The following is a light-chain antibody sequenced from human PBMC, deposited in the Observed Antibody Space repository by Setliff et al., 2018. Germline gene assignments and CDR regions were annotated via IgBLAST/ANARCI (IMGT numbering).Light chain of an antibody. CDR1: SSDVGGYNY. CDR3: SSYTSSSTPYV. J-gene: IGLJ1*01. CDR2: DVS. Sequence: SVLAQPPSASGSPGQSVTISCTGTSSDVGGYNYVSWYQQHPGKAPKLMIYDVSKRPSGVSNRFSGSKSGNTASLTISGLQAEDEADYYCSSYTSSSTPYVFGTGTKVTVL. V-gene: IGLV2-14*01.